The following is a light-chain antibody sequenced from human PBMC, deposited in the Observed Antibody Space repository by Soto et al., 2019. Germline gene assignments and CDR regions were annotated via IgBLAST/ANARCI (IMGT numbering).Light chain of an antibody. CDR1: SSNIGSNT. J-gene: IGLJ3*02. V-gene: IGLV1-44*01. Sequence: SVLTQPPSASGPPGQRVTISCSGSSSNIGSNTVNWYQQLPGTAPKLLIYSNNQRPSGVPDRFSGSKSGTSASLAISGLQSEDEADYYCAAWDDSLNGWVFGGGTKVTVL. CDR3: AAWDDSLNGWV. CDR2: SNN.